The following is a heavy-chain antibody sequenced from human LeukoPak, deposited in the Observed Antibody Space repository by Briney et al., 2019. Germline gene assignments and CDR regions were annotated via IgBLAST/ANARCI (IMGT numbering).Heavy chain of an antibody. D-gene: IGHD3-10*01. CDR2: IYYSGST. CDR3: ARRNGELYPTTFDY. CDR1: GGSISSSPTYY. J-gene: IGHJ4*02. Sequence: PETLSLTCTVSGGSISSSPTYYWGWIRQPPGRGLEWIGSIYYSGSTYYNPSLNSRVTISVDMSKSQFSLKLSSVTAADTAVYYCARRNGELYPTTFDYWGQGTLVTVSS. V-gene: IGHV4-39*01.